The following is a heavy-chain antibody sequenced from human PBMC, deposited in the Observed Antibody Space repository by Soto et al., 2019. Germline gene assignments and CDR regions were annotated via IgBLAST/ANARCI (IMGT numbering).Heavy chain of an antibody. Sequence: QVQLVQSGAEVKKPGSSVKVSCKASGGTFSSYTISWVRQAPGQGLEWMGRIIPILGIANYAQKFQGRVTITADXXTXPXFMELSSLRSEDTAVYYCAREAHGGYYDSSGPAFDYWGQGTLVTVSS. CDR2: IIPILGIA. V-gene: IGHV1-69*08. CDR3: AREAHGGYYDSSGPAFDY. D-gene: IGHD3-22*01. CDR1: GGTFSSYT. J-gene: IGHJ4*02.